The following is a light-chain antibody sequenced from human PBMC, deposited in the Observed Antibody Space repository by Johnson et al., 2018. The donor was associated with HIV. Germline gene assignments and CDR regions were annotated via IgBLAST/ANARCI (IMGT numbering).Light chain of an antibody. J-gene: IGLJ1*01. CDR1: SSNIGNNY. CDR2: DNN. CDR3: GTWDSSLCAYV. Sequence: QSVLTQPPSVSAAPGQKVTISCSGSSSNIGNNYVSWYQQLPGTAPKLLIYDNNKRPSGIPDRFSGSKSGTSATLGITGLQTGDEADYYCGTWDSSLCAYVFGTVTTVTFL. V-gene: IGLV1-51*01.